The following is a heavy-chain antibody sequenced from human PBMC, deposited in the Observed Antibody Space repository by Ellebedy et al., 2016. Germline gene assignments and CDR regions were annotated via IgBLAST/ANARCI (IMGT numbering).Heavy chain of an antibody. D-gene: IGHD2-2*01. CDR2: INHSGST. J-gene: IGHJ5*02. CDR3: ARGADIVVVPAPNWFNP. CDR1: GGSFSGYY. Sequence: SETLSLTXAVYGGSFSGYYWSWIRQPPGKGLEWIGEINHSGSTNYNPSLKSRVTISVDTSKNQFSLKLSSVTAADTAVYYCARGADIVVVPAPNWFNPWGQGTLVTVSS. V-gene: IGHV4-34*01.